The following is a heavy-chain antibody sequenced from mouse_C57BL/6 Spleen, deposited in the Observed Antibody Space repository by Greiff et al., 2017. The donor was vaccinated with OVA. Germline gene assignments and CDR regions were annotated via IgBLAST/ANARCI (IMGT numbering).Heavy chain of an antibody. D-gene: IGHD1-1*01. J-gene: IGHJ4*01. Sequence: VQLQQSGAELVRPGASVKLSCTASGFNIKDDYMHWVKQRPEQGLEWIGWIDPENGDTEYASKFQGKATITADTSSNTAYLQLSSLTSEDTAVYYCTTWFDYYGSSYYAMDYWGQGTSGTVSS. CDR3: TTWFDYYGSSYYAMDY. CDR1: GFNIKDDY. CDR2: IDPENGDT. V-gene: IGHV14-4*01.